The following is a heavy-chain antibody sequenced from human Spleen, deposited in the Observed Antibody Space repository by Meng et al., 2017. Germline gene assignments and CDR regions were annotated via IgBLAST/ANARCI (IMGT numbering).Heavy chain of an antibody. D-gene: IGHD5/OR15-5a*01. V-gene: IGHV4-59*01. J-gene: IGHJ1*01. Sequence: SETLSLTCTVSGGSISNYYWSWIRQPPGKGLEWIGYIYYSGITIYNPSLKSRVTMSVDTSKNQFSLKLHSVTAADTAVYYCTRGIGVYSVSHVWGHGTLGTVSS. CDR2: IYYSGIT. CDR1: GGSISNYY. CDR3: TRGIGVYSVSHV.